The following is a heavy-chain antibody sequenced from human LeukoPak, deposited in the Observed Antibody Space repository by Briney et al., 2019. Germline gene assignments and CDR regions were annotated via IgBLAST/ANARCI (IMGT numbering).Heavy chain of an antibody. V-gene: IGHV3-30*02. CDR2: IRYDGSDK. Sequence: GGSLGLSRASSGFTFRTYGLHGVRQAPGKGLGWVASIRYDGSDKYYADALRGRFTISRDNSKDTLYLQMNSLRAEDTAVYYCAIAQKRDILTGYYAAFDSWGQGTLVTVSS. CDR3: AIAQKRDILTGYYAAFDS. J-gene: IGHJ4*02. CDR1: GFTFRTYG. D-gene: IGHD3-9*01.